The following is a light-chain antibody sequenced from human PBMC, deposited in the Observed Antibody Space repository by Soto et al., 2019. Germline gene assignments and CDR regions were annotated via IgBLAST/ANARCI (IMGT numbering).Light chain of an antibody. CDR1: QSVPSGY. J-gene: IGKJ1*01. V-gene: IGKV3-20*01. CDR3: HHYSNSQAT. Sequence: EIVLTQTSGTLSLSPGERGTLSCRASQSVPSGYLAWYQQKPGQAPRLLIYHVSNRVTGTPDRFSGSGSGTDFTLTISGLEPEDFAVYYCHHYSNSQATFGQGTRVDVK. CDR2: HVS.